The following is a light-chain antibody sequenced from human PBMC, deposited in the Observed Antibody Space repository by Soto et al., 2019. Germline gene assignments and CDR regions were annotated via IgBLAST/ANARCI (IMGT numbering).Light chain of an antibody. V-gene: IGKV3-15*01. CDR1: QSVSTN. J-gene: IGKJ1*01. CDR3: QQYDKWPPWT. Sequence: IVMTQSPATLSVSPWERATLSCRASQSVSTNLAWYQQKPGQAPRFLIYGASTRATGIPARFSGSGSGTEFTLTISSLQSEDFAVYYCQQYDKWPPWTFGQGTKVDIK. CDR2: GAS.